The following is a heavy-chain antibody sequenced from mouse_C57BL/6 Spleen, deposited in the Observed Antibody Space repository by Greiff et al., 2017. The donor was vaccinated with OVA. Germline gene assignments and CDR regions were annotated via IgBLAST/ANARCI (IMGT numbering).Heavy chain of an antibody. Sequence: QVQLQQPGAELVKPGASVKLSCKASGYTFTSYWMQWVKQRPGQGLEWIGEIDPSDSYTNYNQKFKGKATLTVDTSSSTAYMQLSSLTSEDSAIYYCARGGVYDYDWFAYWGQGTLVTVSA. D-gene: IGHD2-4*01. CDR1: GYTFTSYW. CDR3: ARGGVYDYDWFAY. J-gene: IGHJ3*01. CDR2: IDPSDSYT. V-gene: IGHV1-50*01.